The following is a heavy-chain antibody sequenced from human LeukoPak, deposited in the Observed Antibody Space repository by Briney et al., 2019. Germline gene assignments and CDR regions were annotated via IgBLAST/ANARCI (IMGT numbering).Heavy chain of an antibody. V-gene: IGHV4-59*12. J-gene: IGHJ6*03. CDR3: ARELYYYMDV. Sequence: PSETLSLTCTVSGGSISSYYWSWIRQPPGKGLEWIGYIYYSGSTYYNPSLKSRVTISVDTSKNQFSLKLSSVTAADTAVYYCARELYYYMDVWGKGTTVTVSS. CDR1: GGSISSYY. CDR2: IYYSGST.